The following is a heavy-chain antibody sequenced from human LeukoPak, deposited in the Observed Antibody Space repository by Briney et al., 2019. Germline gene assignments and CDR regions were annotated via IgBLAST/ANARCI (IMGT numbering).Heavy chain of an antibody. Sequence: VASVKVSCKASGYTFTSYDINWVRQATGQGLEWMGWMNPNSGNTGYAQKFQGRVTMTRNTSISTAHMELSSLRADDTALYYCAKKGQADDYGKPDWGQGTLVTVSS. J-gene: IGHJ4*02. CDR1: GYTFTSYD. D-gene: IGHD4-17*01. V-gene: IGHV1-8*01. CDR2: MNPNSGNT. CDR3: AKKGQADDYGKPD.